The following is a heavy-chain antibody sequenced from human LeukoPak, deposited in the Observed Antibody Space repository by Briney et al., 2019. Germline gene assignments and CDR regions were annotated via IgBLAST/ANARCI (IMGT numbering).Heavy chain of an antibody. J-gene: IGHJ2*01. D-gene: IGHD2-15*01. CDR3: AKGPVPYCSGGSCYSPHWYFDL. V-gene: IGHV3-23*01. Sequence: PGGSLRLSCAASQFTFSNYAMSWVRQAPGKGLEWVSAISGSGNTTYFGDSVTGRFTISRDNPKNTVYLQMNSLSAEDTAVYYCAKGPVPYCSGGSCYSPHWYFDLWGRGTLVTVSS. CDR1: QFTFSNYA. CDR2: ISGSGNTT.